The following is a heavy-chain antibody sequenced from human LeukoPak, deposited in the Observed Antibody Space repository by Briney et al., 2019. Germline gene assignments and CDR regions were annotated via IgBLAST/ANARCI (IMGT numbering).Heavy chain of an antibody. CDR2: ISYTGST. D-gene: IGHD6-19*01. V-gene: IGHV4-59*08. CDR3: ARAVTGTSLVDF. CDR1: GGSISSHY. Sequence: SETLSLTCTVSGGSISSHYWSWIPQAPGEGLEWIGYISYTGSTSYNPSLRSRVTISLNTPENQFSLRLTSVTAADTAVYYCARAVTGTSLVDFWGQGTLVAVSS. J-gene: IGHJ4*02.